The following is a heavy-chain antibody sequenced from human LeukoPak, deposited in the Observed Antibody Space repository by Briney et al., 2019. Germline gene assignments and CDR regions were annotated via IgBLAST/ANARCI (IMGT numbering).Heavy chain of an antibody. J-gene: IGHJ4*02. V-gene: IGHV1-69*04. D-gene: IGHD3-22*01. CDR2: IIPILGIA. Sequence: SVKVSCKASGGTFSSYAISWLRQAPGQGLEWMGRIIPILGIANYAQKFQGRVTITADKSTSTAYMELSSLRSEDTAVYYCARDPRYYYDSSGYYLDYWVQGTLVTVSS. CDR3: ARDPRYYYDSSGYYLDY. CDR1: GGTFSSYA.